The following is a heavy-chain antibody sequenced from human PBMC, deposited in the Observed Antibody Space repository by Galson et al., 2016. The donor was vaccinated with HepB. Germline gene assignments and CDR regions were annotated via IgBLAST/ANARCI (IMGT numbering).Heavy chain of an antibody. CDR3: ARSQWLGAFDY. D-gene: IGHD6-19*01. Sequence: SETLSLTCSVSDDSLTSSSFYWGWIRQPPGKGLEWIGSIDSSGNPYHNPSLKSRVTLSADTSKKQFSLNLSSVPAADTAVYFCARSQWLGAFDYWGQGTLVPGPS. J-gene: IGHJ4*02. CDR2: IDSSGNP. CDR1: DDSLTSSSFY. V-gene: IGHV4-39*01.